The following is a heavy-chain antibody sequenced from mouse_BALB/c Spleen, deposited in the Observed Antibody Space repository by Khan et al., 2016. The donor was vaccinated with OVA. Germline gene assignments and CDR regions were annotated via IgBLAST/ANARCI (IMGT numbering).Heavy chain of an antibody. V-gene: IGHV5-12*02. CDR3: ARREDAYFFAIDY. Sequence: EVELVESGGGLVQPGGSLKLSCATSGFTFSDYYMYWVRQTPEKRLEWVAHISNGGDSTYYPDTVKGRFTISRDNAKNTLYLQMSRLKSEDTAMYYCARREDAYFFAIDYWGQGTSVTVSS. J-gene: IGHJ4*01. CDR2: ISNGGDST. CDR1: GFTFSDYY.